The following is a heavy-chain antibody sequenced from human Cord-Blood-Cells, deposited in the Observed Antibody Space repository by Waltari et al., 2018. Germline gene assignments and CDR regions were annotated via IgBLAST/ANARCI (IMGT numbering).Heavy chain of an antibody. CDR2: INHSGST. D-gene: IGHD3-16*01. CDR3: AATVMITFGGVPLHAFDI. Sequence: QVQLQQWGAGLLKPSETLSLTCAVYVVSFSGYYWSWILQPPGKGLEWIGEINHSGSTSYNPTLKSRVTRSVDTSKNQFSRKLSSVTGADTAGYYCAATVMITFGGVPLHAFDIWGQGTMVTVSS. V-gene: IGHV4-34*01. CDR1: VVSFSGYY. J-gene: IGHJ3*02.